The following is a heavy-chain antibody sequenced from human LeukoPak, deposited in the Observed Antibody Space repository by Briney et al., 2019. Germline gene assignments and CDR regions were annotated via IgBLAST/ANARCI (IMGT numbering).Heavy chain of an antibody. CDR1: GGSISRSSYY. Sequence: SETLSLTCSVSGGSISRSSYYWGWIRQPPGKGLEWIGSIYYSGSTYYNPSLKSRVTISVDTSKNQFSLKLSSVTAADTAVYYCAKVLVMSGAFDIWGQGTMVTVSS. CDR3: AKVLVMSGAFDI. D-gene: IGHD6-6*01. J-gene: IGHJ3*02. CDR2: IYYSGST. V-gene: IGHV4-39*07.